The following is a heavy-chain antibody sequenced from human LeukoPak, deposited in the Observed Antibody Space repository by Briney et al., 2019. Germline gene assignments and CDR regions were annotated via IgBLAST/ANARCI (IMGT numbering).Heavy chain of an antibody. J-gene: IGHJ6*03. CDR1: GYTFTSYG. V-gene: IGHV1-18*01. CDR2: ISAYNGNT. CDR3: ARSGSGNYYYYMDV. Sequence: ASVKVSCKASGYTFTSYGISWVRQAPGQGLEWMGWISAYNGNTNYAQKLQGRVTMTTDTSTSTAYMELRSLRSDDAAVYYCARSGSGNYYYYMDVWGKGTTVTVSS. D-gene: IGHD3-10*01.